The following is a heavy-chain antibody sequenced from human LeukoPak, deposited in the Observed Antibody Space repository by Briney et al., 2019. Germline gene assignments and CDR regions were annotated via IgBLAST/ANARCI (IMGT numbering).Heavy chain of an antibody. Sequence: GGSLRLSCAASGFTFSDYYMSWIRQAPGKGLEWVSYISSSGSTIYYADSRKGRFTISRDNAKNSLYLQMNSLRAEDTAVYYCATLYNRNYPVDYWGQGTLVTVSS. CDR1: GFTFSDYY. J-gene: IGHJ4*02. D-gene: IGHD1-7*01. V-gene: IGHV3-11*01. CDR3: ATLYNRNYPVDY. CDR2: ISSSGSTI.